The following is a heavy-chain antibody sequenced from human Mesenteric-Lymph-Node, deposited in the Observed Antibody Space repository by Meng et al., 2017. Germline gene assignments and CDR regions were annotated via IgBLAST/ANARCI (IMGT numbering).Heavy chain of an antibody. J-gene: IGHJ4*03. CDR2: IYPGDSDT. CDR3: VRHSGGDTAYAEDI. CDR1: GYSFTTYW. D-gene: IGHD2-21*02. Sequence: GESLKISCQGSGYSFTTYWIAWVHQVPGKGLEWMGMIYPGDSDTRYSPSFQGHVTISAAKSVYSAYLQWSSLKASDAAIYYCVRHSGGDTAYAEDIWGQGTLVTVSS. V-gene: IGHV5-51*07.